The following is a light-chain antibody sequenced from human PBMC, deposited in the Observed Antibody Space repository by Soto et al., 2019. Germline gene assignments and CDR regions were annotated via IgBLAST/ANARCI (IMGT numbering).Light chain of an antibody. CDR1: RSDVGGYTL. CDR3: CSYAGSSSVL. CDR2: EDN. V-gene: IGLV2-23*01. Sequence: QSALAQPASVSGSPGQSITISCTGTRSDVGGYTLVSWFQQYPGKAPKLMIYEDNKRPSGVSDRFSGSKSGNTASLTISGLQAEHEADYYCCSYAGSSSVLFGGGTKLTVL. J-gene: IGLJ2*01.